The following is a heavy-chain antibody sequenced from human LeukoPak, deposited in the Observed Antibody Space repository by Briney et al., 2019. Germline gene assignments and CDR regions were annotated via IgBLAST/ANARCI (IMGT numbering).Heavy chain of an antibody. CDR2: ISYDGSSK. V-gene: IGHV3-30*04. CDR3: ARARSSYGYGDAFDI. Sequence: GGSLRLSCAASGFTFSTYAMHWVRQAPGKGLEWVAVISYDGSSKYYADSVKGRFTISRDKSKNTLYLQMNSLRAEDTAVYYCARARSSYGYGDAFDIWGQGTMVTVSS. CDR1: GFTFSTYA. J-gene: IGHJ3*02. D-gene: IGHD5-18*01.